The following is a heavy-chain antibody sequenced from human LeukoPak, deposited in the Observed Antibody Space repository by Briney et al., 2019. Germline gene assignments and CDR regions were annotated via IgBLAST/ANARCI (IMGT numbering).Heavy chain of an antibody. J-gene: IGHJ4*02. CDR1: GFTFSSYT. CDR3: ATVTKVDFDY. CDR2: VSVEGIGR. D-gene: IGHD4-11*01. V-gene: IGHV3-30-3*01. Sequence: PGGSLRLSCAASGFTFSSYTMYWFRQAPGKRLEWVASVSVEGIGRYFPGSAEGRFTISRDNSKSMVYLQMNNVRGEDTAVYYCATVTKVDFDYWGQGTLVTVSS.